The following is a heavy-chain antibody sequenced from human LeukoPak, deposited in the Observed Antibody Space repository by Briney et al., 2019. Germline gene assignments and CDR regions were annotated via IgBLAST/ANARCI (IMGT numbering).Heavy chain of an antibody. CDR3: ARGVSSGWALYYFDY. Sequence: PSETLSLTCAVYGGSFSGYYWSWIRQPPGKGLEWIGEINHSGSTNYNPSLKSRVTISVDTSKNQFSLKLSSVTAADTAVYYCARGVSSGWALYYFDYWGQGTLVTVSS. CDR1: GGSFSGYY. CDR2: INHSGST. J-gene: IGHJ4*02. V-gene: IGHV4-34*01. D-gene: IGHD6-19*01.